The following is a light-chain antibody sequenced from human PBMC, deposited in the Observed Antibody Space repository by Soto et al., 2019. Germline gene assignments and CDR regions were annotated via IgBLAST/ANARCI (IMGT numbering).Light chain of an antibody. CDR2: CNS. J-gene: IGLJ2*01. CDR1: SSNIGAGYD. V-gene: IGLV1-40*01. CDR3: QSYDSSLSGVV. Sequence: QSVLTQPPSVSGAPGQRVTISCTGISSNIGAGYDVHWYQQLPGTAPKLLIYCNSNRPSGVPDRFSGSKSGTSASLAITGLQAEDEADYYCQSYDSSLSGVVFGGGTKLTV.